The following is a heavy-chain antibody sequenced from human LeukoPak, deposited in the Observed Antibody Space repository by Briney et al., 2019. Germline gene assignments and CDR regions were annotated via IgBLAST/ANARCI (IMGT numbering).Heavy chain of an antibody. V-gene: IGHV3-7*01. D-gene: IGHD6-13*01. CDR1: GFTFSRYW. CDR3: ARSAGSSSWYEGYYFDY. J-gene: IGHJ4*02. Sequence: GGSLRLSCAASGFTFSRYWMSWFRQAPGKGLEWVANIKQDGSEKYYVDSVKGRFTISRDNAKNSLYLQMNSLRAEDTAVYYCARSAGSSSWYEGYYFDYWGQGTLVTVSS. CDR2: IKQDGSEK.